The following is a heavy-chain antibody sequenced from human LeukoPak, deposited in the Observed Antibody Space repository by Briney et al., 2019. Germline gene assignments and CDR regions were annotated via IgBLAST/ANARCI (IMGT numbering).Heavy chain of an antibody. D-gene: IGHD3-22*01. J-gene: IGHJ3*02. CDR1: GGTFSSYA. Sequence: ASVKVSCKASGGTFSSYAISWVRQAPGQGLECMGRIIPIFHTTNYAQKFQGRVTITTEQSTSTAYMEPSSLRSEDTAVYYCARDIPGSSGYFNDAFDMWGQGTMVTVSS. CDR3: ARDIPGSSGYFNDAFDM. V-gene: IGHV1-69*05. CDR2: IIPIFHTT.